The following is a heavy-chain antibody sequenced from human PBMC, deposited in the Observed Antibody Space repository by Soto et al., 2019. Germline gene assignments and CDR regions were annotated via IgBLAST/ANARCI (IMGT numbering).Heavy chain of an antibody. D-gene: IGHD3-3*01. V-gene: IGHV1-69*13. CDR1: GGTFSSYA. Sequence: SVKVSCKASGGTFSSYAISWVRQAPGQGLEWMGGIIPIFGTANYAQKFQGRVTITADESTSTAYMELSSLRSEDTAVYYCARGSIFGVVITPGWFDPWGQGTLVTV. CDR2: IIPIFGTA. CDR3: ARGSIFGVVITPGWFDP. J-gene: IGHJ5*02.